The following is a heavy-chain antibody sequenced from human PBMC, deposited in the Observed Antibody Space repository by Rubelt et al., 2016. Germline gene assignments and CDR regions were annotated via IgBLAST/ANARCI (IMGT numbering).Heavy chain of an antibody. D-gene: IGHD3-10*01. V-gene: IGHV1-18*01. CDR1: GYTFNSYG. Sequence: QVQLVQSGAEVKKPGASVKVSCKASGYTFNSYGISWVRQAPGQGLEWMGWISVYKGNTNDAQKSQGGGTMTTDTSTSTADMERRGLRSDDTAVYYCARGTMVRGAPDVWGQGTTVTVSS. CDR2: ISVYKGNT. J-gene: IGHJ6*02. CDR3: ARGTMVRGAPDV.